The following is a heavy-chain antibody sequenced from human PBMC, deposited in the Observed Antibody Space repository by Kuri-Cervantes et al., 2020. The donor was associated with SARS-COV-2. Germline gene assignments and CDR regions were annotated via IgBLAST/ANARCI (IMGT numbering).Heavy chain of an antibody. CDR3: ARVVYSSYPGGLRV. D-gene: IGHD6-6*01. CDR1: GFTFSSYA. Sequence: GESLKISCAASGFTFSSYAMSWVRQAPGKGLEWVSAISGSGGSTYYADSVKGRFTISRDNSKNTLYLRMNSLRAEDTAVYYCARVVYSSYPGGLRVWGKGTTVTVSS. J-gene: IGHJ6*04. CDR2: ISGSGGST. V-gene: IGHV3-23*01.